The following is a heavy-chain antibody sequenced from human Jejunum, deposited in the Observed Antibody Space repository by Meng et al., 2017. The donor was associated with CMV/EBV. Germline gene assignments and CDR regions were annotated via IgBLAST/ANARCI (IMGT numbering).Heavy chain of an antibody. V-gene: IGHV2-5*02. D-gene: IGHD2-15*01. J-gene: IGHJ4*02. CDR2: IYGDGDK. CDR1: FSLSTSGVG. Sequence: FSLSTSGVGVGWIRQPPGKALEWLSLIYGDGDKRYSPSLRSRLTITKDTSKNQVVLTMTNMDPVDTATYYCAKSYCSRGTCYSFYYWGQGTLVTVSS. CDR3: AKSYCSRGTCYSFYY.